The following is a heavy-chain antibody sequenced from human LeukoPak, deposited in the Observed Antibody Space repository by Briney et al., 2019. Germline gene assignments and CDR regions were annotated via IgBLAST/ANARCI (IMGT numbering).Heavy chain of an antibody. D-gene: IGHD4-23*01. J-gene: IGHJ4*02. CDR1: GFTFSSYA. CDR2: ISGSGGGT. Sequence: PGGSLRLSCAASGFTFSSYAMSWVRQAPGKGLEWVSGISGSGGGTYYADSVKGRFTTSRDNSKNMLFLQMNSLRVEDTAVYYCARDPTAVANLPQYYLDYWGQGILVTVSS. CDR3: ARDPTAVANLPQYYLDY. V-gene: IGHV3-23*01.